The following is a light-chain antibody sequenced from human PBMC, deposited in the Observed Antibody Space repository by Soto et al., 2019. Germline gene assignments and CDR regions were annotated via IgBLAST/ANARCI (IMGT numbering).Light chain of an antibody. CDR1: QAISSY. J-gene: IGKJ5*01. CDR3: QQPNSLLIT. V-gene: IGKV1-9*01. CDR2: AAS. Sequence: DIRRTQATTRVYASAVDGVSITCRASQAISSYLAWYQQKPGRAPKLLIYAASTLQSGVPSRFSGSGSGTEFTLTITSLQPEDFATYYCQQPNSLLITFAQGTRLEI.